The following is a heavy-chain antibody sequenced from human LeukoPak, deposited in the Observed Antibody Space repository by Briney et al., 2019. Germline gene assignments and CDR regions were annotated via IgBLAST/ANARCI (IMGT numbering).Heavy chain of an antibody. J-gene: IGHJ4*02. Sequence: GGSLRLSCTASGVTFGDYAMSWVRQAPGEGLERGGLIRGKAYDGTTEYAASVKGRFTMSRDDSKSIAYLQMTSLKTEDTAVYYCTRDEDDSSGYYPGDYWGEGTLVTVSS. D-gene: IGHD3-22*01. V-gene: IGHV3-49*04. CDR3: TRDEDDSSGYYPGDY. CDR2: IRGKAYDGTT. CDR1: GVTFGDYA.